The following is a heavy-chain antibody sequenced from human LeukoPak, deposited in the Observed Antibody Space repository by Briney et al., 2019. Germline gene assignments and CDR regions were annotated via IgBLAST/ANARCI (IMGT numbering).Heavy chain of an antibody. CDR3: ATTGYSSHWEYY. V-gene: IGHV5-51*01. CDR1: GYTLTSYW. D-gene: IGHD3-22*01. J-gene: IGHJ4*02. Sequence: GESLKISCKVSGYTLTSYWIGWARQMPGKGLEWVGIINPGDSDTRYSPSFQGQVTISLDMSITTAYLQWSSLEASDTAIYYCATTGYSSHWEYYWGQGTLVTVSS. CDR2: INPGDSDT.